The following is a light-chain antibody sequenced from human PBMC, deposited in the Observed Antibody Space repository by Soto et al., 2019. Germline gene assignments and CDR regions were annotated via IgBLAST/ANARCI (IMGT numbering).Light chain of an antibody. CDR1: QSISSW. V-gene: IGKV1-5*03. CDR3: QQYYSYWT. CDR2: KAS. J-gene: IGKJ1*01. Sequence: DIQMTQSPSTLSASVGDSVTITCRASQSISSWLSWYQHQPAKAPKLLIHKASSLESRLPSRFSGSGSGKEFTLIISSLQPDDFATYYCQQYYSYWTFGQGTKVEI.